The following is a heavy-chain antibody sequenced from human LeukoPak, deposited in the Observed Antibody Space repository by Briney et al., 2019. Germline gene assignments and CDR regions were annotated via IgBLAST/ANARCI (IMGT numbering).Heavy chain of an antibody. CDR3: TKVGTGTVDY. D-gene: IGHD1-1*01. J-gene: IGHJ4*02. Sequence: SKTLSLTCTVSGDSISGYYWGWIRQPPGKGLEWIGYIYYTGTTNYNPSLTSRVTISVDTSKNQFSLKLRSVTAADTAVYYCTKVGTGTVDYWGQGTLVTVSS. CDR1: GDSISGYY. V-gene: IGHV4-59*01. CDR2: IYYTGTT.